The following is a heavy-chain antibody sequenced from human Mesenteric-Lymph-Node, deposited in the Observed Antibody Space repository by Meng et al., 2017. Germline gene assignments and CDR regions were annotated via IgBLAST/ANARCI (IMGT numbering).Heavy chain of an antibody. J-gene: IGHJ3*02. V-gene: IGHV3-21*01. CDR1: GFTFRSYW. Sequence: GGSLRLSCAASGFTFRSYWMSWVRQAPGKGLEWVSSISSSSSYIYYADSVKGRFTISRDNAKNSLYLQMNSLRAEDTAVYYCARAALDAFDIWGQGTMVTVSS. CDR3: ARAALDAFDI. CDR2: ISSSSSYI.